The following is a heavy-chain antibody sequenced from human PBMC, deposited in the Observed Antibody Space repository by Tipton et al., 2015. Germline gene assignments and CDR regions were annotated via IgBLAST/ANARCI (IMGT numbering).Heavy chain of an antibody. CDR3: NTPHGGDITLVRARPGRGVDV. CDR2: IKSKTDGETI. Sequence: GLVKPSGTLSLSCAVSGGSISSTNWWSWVRQPPGKGLEWVGRIKSKTDGETIDYAAPVKGRFSLSRDDSKNTLYLQMNSLKTEDTAVYYCNTPHGGDITLVRARPGRGVDVWGQGTTVTVSS. J-gene: IGHJ6*02. V-gene: IGHV3-15*07. CDR1: GGSISSTNW. D-gene: IGHD3-10*01.